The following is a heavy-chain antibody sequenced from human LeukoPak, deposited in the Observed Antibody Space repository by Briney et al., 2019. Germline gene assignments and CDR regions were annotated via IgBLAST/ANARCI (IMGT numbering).Heavy chain of an antibody. D-gene: IGHD6-13*01. V-gene: IGHV3-7*01. Sequence: GGSLRLSCAASGFTFSTYWMSWVRQAPGKGLDWVANINQDGSEKYYVDSVKGRFTISRDNAKNSLYLQMNSLRAEDTAVYYCARDYSSSWYAVFDYWGQGTLVTVSS. CDR2: INQDGSEK. CDR1: GFTFSTYW. J-gene: IGHJ4*02. CDR3: ARDYSSSWYAVFDY.